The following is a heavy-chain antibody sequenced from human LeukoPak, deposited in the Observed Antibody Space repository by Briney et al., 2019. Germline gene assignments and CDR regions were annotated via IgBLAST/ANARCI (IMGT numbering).Heavy chain of an antibody. Sequence: GGSLRLSCAASGFTFSSYGMHWVRQAPGKGLEWVAVISYDGSNKYYADSVKGRFTISRDNSKNTLYLQMNSLRAEDTAVYYCAKNFYGSGSYYTGDYYFDYWGQGTLVTVSS. CDR1: GFTFSSYG. D-gene: IGHD3-10*01. CDR2: ISYDGSNK. CDR3: AKNFYGSGSYYTGDYYFDY. J-gene: IGHJ4*02. V-gene: IGHV3-30*18.